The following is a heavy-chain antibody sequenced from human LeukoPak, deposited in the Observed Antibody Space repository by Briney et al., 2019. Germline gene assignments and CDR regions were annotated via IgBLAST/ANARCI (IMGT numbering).Heavy chain of an antibody. J-gene: IGHJ6*02. D-gene: IGHD1-26*01. CDR1: GFTFTSYS. V-gene: IGHV3-23*01. CDR2: ISGGGGST. CDR3: ARAQGTWELRHGMDV. Sequence: GGSLRLSCAASGFTFTSYSMNWVRQAPGKGLEWVSTISGGGGSTYYADSVKGRFTISRDNAKNTLYLQMNSLRAEDTAVYYCARAQGTWELRHGMDVWGQGTTVTVSS.